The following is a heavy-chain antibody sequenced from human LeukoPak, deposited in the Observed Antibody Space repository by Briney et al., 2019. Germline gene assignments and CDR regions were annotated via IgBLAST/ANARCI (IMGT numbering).Heavy chain of an antibody. D-gene: IGHD3-22*01. Sequence: GSLTLSCAASGFTFRHYEMNWVRQSPGKGREWVSYMTSYNAISYTDSVRGRFSISRDYAKDSLYLHMNSLRVEDTAIDYCARSNYYDTSGHYSFDYWGQGTLVSVSS. CDR3: ARSNYYDTSGHYSFDY. J-gene: IGHJ4*02. CDR1: GFTFRHYE. CDR2: MTSYNAI. V-gene: IGHV3-48*03.